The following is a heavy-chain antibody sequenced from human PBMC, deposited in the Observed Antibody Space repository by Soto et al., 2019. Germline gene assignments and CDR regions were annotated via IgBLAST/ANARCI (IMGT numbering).Heavy chain of an antibody. V-gene: IGHV1-2*04. J-gene: IGHJ6*02. CDR1: GYTVTGDY. CDR3: ARGLVPTNGMDV. D-gene: IGHD2-2*01. CDR2: INPNSGGT. Sequence: VNVAGTASGYTVTGDYMHWVRQAPGQGLEWMGWINPNSGGTNYAQKFQGWVTMTRDTSISTAYMELSRLRSDDTAVYYCARGLVPTNGMDVWGQGTTVTVSS.